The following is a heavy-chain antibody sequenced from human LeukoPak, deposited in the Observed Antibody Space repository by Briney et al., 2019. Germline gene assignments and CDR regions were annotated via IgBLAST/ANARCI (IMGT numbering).Heavy chain of an antibody. Sequence: SQTLSLTCTVSGGSISSGSYYWSWIRQPAGKGLEWIGRIYTSGSTNYNPSLKSRVTISVDTSKNQFSLKLSSVTAADTAVYYCARERDYYDSSGYYYYYYMDVWGKGTTVTVSS. D-gene: IGHD3-22*01. CDR2: IYTSGST. CDR1: GGSISSGSYY. CDR3: ARERDYYDSSGYYYYYYMDV. V-gene: IGHV4-61*02. J-gene: IGHJ6*03.